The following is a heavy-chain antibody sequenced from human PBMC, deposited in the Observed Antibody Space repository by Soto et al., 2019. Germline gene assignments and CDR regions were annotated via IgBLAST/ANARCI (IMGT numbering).Heavy chain of an antibody. CDR3: AREPVFWSGLDYYYYMDV. CDR2: TRNKANSYTT. Sequence: GGSLRLSCAASGFTFSDHYMDWVRQAPGKGLEWVGRTRNKANSYTTEYAASVKGRFTISRDDSKNSLYLQMNSLKTEDTAVYYCAREPVFWSGLDYYYYMDVWGKGTTVTVSS. CDR1: GFTFSDHY. D-gene: IGHD3-3*01. V-gene: IGHV3-72*01. J-gene: IGHJ6*03.